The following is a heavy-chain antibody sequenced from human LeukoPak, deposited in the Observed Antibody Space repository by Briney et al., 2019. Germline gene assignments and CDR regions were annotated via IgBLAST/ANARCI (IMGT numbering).Heavy chain of an antibody. CDR3: ATAGGDGSRMGFDP. CDR2: ISADGSVS. D-gene: IGHD2-15*01. CDR1: GFTFSRYW. V-gene: IGHV3-74*01. J-gene: IGHJ5*02. Sequence: GGSLRLSCADSGFTFSRYWMHWVRQTPGKGLVWVSCISADGSVSRYADSVKGRFTISRDNTKSTLYLQMHSLRAEDTAVYYCATAGGDGSRMGFDPWGQGTLVTVSS.